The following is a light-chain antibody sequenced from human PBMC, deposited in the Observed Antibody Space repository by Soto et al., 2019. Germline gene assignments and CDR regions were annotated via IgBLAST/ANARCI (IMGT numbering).Light chain of an antibody. CDR3: QQRGGSPPYT. J-gene: IGKJ2*01. V-gene: IGKV3-20*01. CDR2: GTS. CDR1: QTVHSSF. Sequence: EVVLTQSPGTLSLSPGDRATVSCRASQTVHSSFFAWYQQKGGQAPRLLIYGTSNRAAGIPDRFSGHGSGTDFTLTIDGLEPEDFAMYVCQQRGGSPPYTFGRGTRVEI.